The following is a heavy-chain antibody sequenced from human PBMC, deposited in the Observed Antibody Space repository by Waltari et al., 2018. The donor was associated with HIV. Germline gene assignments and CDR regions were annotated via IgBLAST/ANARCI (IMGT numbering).Heavy chain of an antibody. V-gene: IGHV3-21*01. CDR2: ISRSSSYI. CDR1: GFTFSSYN. CDR3: ARDVGYCSSTSCPNNWFDP. D-gene: IGHD2-2*01. J-gene: IGHJ5*02. Sequence: EVQLVESGGGLVKPGGSLRLSCAASGFTFSSYNMNWVRQAPGKGLEWVSSISRSSSYIYYADSVKGRFTISRDNAKNSLYLQMNSLRAEDTAVYYCARDVGYCSSTSCPNNWFDPWGQGTLVTVSS.